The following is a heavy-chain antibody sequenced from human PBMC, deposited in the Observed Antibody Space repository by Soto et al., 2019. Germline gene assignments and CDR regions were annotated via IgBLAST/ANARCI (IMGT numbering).Heavy chain of an antibody. V-gene: IGHV4-30-4*01. Sequence: QVQLQESGPGLVKPSQTLSLTCTVSGGSISSGDYYWSWIRQPPGKGLEWIGYIYYSGSTYYNPSLKSRVTISVDTSKNQFSLKLSSVTAADTAVYYCATGRRYYYDSSGPARYWYFDLWGRGTLVTVSS. J-gene: IGHJ2*01. CDR1: GGSISSGDYY. CDR3: ATGRRYYYDSSGPARYWYFDL. D-gene: IGHD3-22*01. CDR2: IYYSGST.